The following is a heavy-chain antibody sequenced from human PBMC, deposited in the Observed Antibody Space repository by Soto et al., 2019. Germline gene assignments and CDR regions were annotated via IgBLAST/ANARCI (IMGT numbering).Heavy chain of an antibody. V-gene: IGHV3-23*01. D-gene: IGHD5-18*01. Sequence: VGSLRLSCAASGFTFRSYAMSWVRQAPGKGLEWVSAISGNGDTTYYGDSVKGRFTISRDNSKNTLYLRMNSLRAEDTAVYYCALGYSYAPFDPWGRGTLVTVSS. J-gene: IGHJ5*02. CDR2: ISGNGDTT. CDR1: GFTFRSYA. CDR3: ALGYSYAPFDP.